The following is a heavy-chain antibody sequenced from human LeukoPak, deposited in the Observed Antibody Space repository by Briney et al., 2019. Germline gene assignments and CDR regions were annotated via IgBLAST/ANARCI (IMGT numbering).Heavy chain of an antibody. V-gene: IGHV4-34*01. J-gene: IGHJ4*02. D-gene: IGHD3-3*01. Sequence: PSETLSLTCAVYGGSFSGYYWSWLRQPPGKGLEWIGEINHSGSTNYNPSLKSRVTISVDTSKNQFSLKLSSVTAADTAVYYCARGGLWSGYPYWGQGTLVTVSS. CDR1: GGSFSGYY. CDR2: INHSGST. CDR3: ARGGLWSGYPY.